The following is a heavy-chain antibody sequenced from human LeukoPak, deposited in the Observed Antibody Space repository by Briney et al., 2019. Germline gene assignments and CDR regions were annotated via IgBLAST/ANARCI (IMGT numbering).Heavy chain of an antibody. D-gene: IGHD6-13*01. V-gene: IGHV3-48*03. CDR2: ISSSGSNI. Sequence: SGGSLRLSCAASGFTFSSYEMNWVRQAPGKGLEWVSYISSSGSNIDYADSVKGRFTISRDNAKNSLYLQMNSLRAEDTAVYYCARSFQELPQLYYHYYMDVWGKGTTVTVSS. J-gene: IGHJ6*03. CDR1: GFTFSSYE. CDR3: ARSFQELPQLYYHYYMDV.